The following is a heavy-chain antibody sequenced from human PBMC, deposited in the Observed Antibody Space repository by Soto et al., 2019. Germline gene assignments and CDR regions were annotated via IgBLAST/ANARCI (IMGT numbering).Heavy chain of an antibody. CDR1: GFTLCFFW. CDR2: IKEDGSEK. D-gene: IGHD2-21*02. Sequence: GGSPRISCAAPGFTLCFFWVSWVRQAPGKGLEWVANIKEDGSEKYYVDPVKGRFTISRDNAKNSLYLQMNNLRVEDTAVYYCARDCSGGDCYYWGQGTVVTVSS. V-gene: IGHV3-7*01. J-gene: IGHJ4*02. CDR3: ARDCSGGDCYY.